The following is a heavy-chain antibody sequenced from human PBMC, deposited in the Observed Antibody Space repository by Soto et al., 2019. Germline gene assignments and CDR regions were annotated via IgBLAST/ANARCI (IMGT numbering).Heavy chain of an antibody. V-gene: IGHV3-23*01. CDR3: TKSDGCGGGACYTGTYYYFDV. CDR1: GFPSSTYA. Sequence: QSGGSLRLSCAASGFPSSTYALNWVRQAPGKGPEWVSTISESGHHTHYADSVKGRFTISRDKSKNTLSLQMNSLRVDDTAIYYCTKSDGCGGGACYTGTYYYFDVWGRGTLVTVSS. J-gene: IGHJ2*01. D-gene: IGHD3-16*02. CDR2: ISESGHHT.